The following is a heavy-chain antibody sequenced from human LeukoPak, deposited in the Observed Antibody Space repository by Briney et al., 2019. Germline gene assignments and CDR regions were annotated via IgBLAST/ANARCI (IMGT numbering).Heavy chain of an antibody. V-gene: IGHV3-7*03. Sequence: GGSLRLSCAASGFTFSSYSMNWVRQAPGKGLEWVANIKQDGSEKYDVDSVKGRFTISRDNSKNTLYLQMNSLRAEDTAVYYCARDEFVDSRAYGMDVWGQGTTVTVSS. J-gene: IGHJ6*02. D-gene: IGHD5-12*01. CDR2: IKQDGSEK. CDR3: ARDEFVDSRAYGMDV. CDR1: GFTFSSYS.